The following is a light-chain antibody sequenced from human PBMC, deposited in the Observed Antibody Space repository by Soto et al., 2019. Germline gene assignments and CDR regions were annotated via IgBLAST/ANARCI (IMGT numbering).Light chain of an antibody. Sequence: DIVMTQSPDSLAVSLGERVTINCKSSQSVLFSSNNKNYLAWYQQKPGQSPKLLIYWASTRESGVPDRFSGSGSGTDFTLTISSLQAADVAVYFCQQYYSPPWKFGQGTKV. CDR1: QSVLFSSNNKNY. CDR3: QQYYSPPWK. J-gene: IGKJ1*01. V-gene: IGKV4-1*01. CDR2: WAS.